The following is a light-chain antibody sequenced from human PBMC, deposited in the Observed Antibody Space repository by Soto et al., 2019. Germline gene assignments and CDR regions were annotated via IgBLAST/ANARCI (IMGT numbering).Light chain of an antibody. Sequence: SYELTQPPSVSVAPGKTASITCGGNNIGSKSVHWYQQKPGQAPVLVIYYDSDRPSGIPERFSGSNSGNTATLNISRVEAGDEADYYCQVWDSSSDHPHVVFGGGTKLTVL. CDR3: QVWDSSSDHPHVV. J-gene: IGLJ2*01. V-gene: IGLV3-21*04. CDR1: NIGSKS. CDR2: YDS.